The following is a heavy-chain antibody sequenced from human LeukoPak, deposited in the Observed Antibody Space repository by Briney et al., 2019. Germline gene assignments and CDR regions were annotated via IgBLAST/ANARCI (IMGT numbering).Heavy chain of an antibody. CDR1: GGSINNYF. J-gene: IGHJ4*02. D-gene: IGHD3-10*01. CDR2: MYYTGSS. Sequence: PSETLSLTCTVSGGSINNYFWNWIRQPPGKGLEWIGYMYYTGSSSYSPSLKSRVTISVDTSKNQFSLKLRSVTAADTAVYYCAREVPIVRGLRWDYWGQGTLVTVSS. CDR3: AREVPIVRGLRWDY. V-gene: IGHV4-59*01.